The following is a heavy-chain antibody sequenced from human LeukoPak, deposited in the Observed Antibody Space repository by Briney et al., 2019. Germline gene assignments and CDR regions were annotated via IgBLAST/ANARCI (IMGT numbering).Heavy chain of an antibody. CDR2: MNPKSGNT. CDR1: RYTFTSYD. D-gene: IGHD1-26*01. V-gene: IGHV1-8*01. Sequence: ASVTVSRMPSRYTFTSYDINWVRQATGQGVEWMGWMNPKSGNTGYAQKLQGRVTMTRDTSISTAYMELGSLRSEDTAVYYCARVTGSIDYWGQGTLVTVSS. CDR3: ARVTGSIDY. J-gene: IGHJ4*02.